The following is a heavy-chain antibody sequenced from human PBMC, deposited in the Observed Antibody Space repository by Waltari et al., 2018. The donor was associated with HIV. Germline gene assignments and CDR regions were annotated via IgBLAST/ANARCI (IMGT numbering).Heavy chain of an antibody. CDR3: TREAGYFDWLLYPLDY. J-gene: IGHJ4*02. D-gene: IGHD3-9*01. CDR1: GFTFGDYA. Sequence: EVQLVESGGGLVKPGRSLRLSCTASGFTFGDYAMSWFRQAPGKGLEWVGFIRSKAYGGTKEYAASVKVRFTISRDDSKSIAYLQMNSLKTEDTAVYYCTREAGYFDWLLYPLDYWGQGTLVTVSS. CDR2: IRSKAYGGTK. V-gene: IGHV3-49*05.